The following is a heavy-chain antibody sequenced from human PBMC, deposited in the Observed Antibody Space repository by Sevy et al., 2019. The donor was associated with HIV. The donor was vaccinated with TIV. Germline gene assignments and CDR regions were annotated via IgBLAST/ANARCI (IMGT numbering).Heavy chain of an antibody. V-gene: IGHV3-7*01. CDR3: ARDLLHSSSLDAFDI. CDR1: GFTFSSYW. D-gene: IGHD6-13*01. CDR2: IKQDGSEK. J-gene: IGHJ3*02. Sequence: GSLRLSCAASGFTFSSYWMSWVRQAPGKGLEWVANIKQDGSEKYYVDSVKGRFTISRDNAKNSLYLQMNSLRAEDTAVYYCARDLLHSSSLDAFDIWGQGTMVTVSS.